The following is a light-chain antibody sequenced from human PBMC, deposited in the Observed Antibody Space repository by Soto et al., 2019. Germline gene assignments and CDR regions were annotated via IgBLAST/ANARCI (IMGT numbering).Light chain of an antibody. V-gene: IGKV3-15*01. Sequence: EVVMTQSPATVSVSPGDRVTLSCRASQTVRYNLAWYQQKPGQAPRLLIYGASTSATDIPPRFSGTGSATEFTLTISSLQSEDVAIYYCHRYNSGYTFGQGTKVEIK. CDR1: QTVRYN. CDR2: GAS. J-gene: IGKJ2*01. CDR3: HRYNSGYT.